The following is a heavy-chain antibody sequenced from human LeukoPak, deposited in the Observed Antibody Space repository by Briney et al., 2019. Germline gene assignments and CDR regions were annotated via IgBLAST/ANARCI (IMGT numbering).Heavy chain of an antibody. CDR3: ATDVAEAFDI. Sequence: ASVKVSCKASGYTFTSYDINWVRQATGQGLEWMGWMNPNSGNTGYAQKFQGRVTMTEDTSTDTAYMELSSLRSEDTAVYYCATDVAEAFDIWGQGTMVTVSS. CDR2: MNPNSGNT. CDR1: GYTFTSYD. V-gene: IGHV1-8*01. J-gene: IGHJ3*02. D-gene: IGHD2-21*01.